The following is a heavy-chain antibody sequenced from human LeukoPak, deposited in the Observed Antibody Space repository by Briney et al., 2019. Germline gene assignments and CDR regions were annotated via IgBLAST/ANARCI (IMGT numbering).Heavy chain of an antibody. CDR2: ISYDGSNK. Sequence: GGSLRLSCAASGFTFSSYAMHWVRQAPGKGLEWVAVISYDGSNKYYADSVKGRFTISRDNSQNTLYLQMNSLRAEDTAVYYCAKDSSGYSSTYYFDYWGQGTLVTVSS. CDR3: AKDSSGYSSTYYFDY. V-gene: IGHV3-30-3*01. J-gene: IGHJ4*02. CDR1: GFTFSSYA. D-gene: IGHD3-22*01.